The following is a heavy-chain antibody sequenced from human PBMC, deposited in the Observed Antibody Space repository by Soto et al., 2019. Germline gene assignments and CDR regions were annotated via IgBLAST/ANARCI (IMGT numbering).Heavy chain of an antibody. Sequence: SETLSLTCTVTGGTLSGYYWTWIRQSAGGGLEWIGRIYSSGSTNYNPSLKSRVTISLDTSMSHFSLRLRSVSAADTAVYYCARGQRFSDWFDPWGQGILVTVSS. CDR3: ARGQRFSDWFDP. CDR1: GGTLSGYY. CDR2: IYSSGST. V-gene: IGHV4-4*07. J-gene: IGHJ5*02. D-gene: IGHD3-3*01.